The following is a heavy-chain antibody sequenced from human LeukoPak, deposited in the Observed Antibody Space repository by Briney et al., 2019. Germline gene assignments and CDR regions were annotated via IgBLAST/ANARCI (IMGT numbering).Heavy chain of an antibody. D-gene: IGHD6-19*01. Sequence: SETLSLTCTVSGGTISSGGYYWSWNRQHPGKGLEWIGYIYYSGSTYYNPSLKSRVTISVDTSKNQFSLNLSSVTAADTAVYYCARLSSRWYFSPDYWGQGTLVTVSS. CDR1: GGTISSGGYY. V-gene: IGHV4-31*03. CDR2: IYYSGST. J-gene: IGHJ4*02. CDR3: ARLSSRWYFSPDY.